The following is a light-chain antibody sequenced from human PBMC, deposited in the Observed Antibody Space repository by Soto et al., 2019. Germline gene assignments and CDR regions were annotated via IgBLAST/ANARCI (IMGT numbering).Light chain of an antibody. CDR3: QQYYNWPWT. V-gene: IGKV3D-15*01. CDR1: QSVSSN. Sequence: ILMTQSPATLSVSPGERATLSCRASQSVSSNVAWYQQKPGQAPRLLIYGASTRATGIPAKFSGSGSGTDFTLTISSLYSEDFAVYYCQQYYNWPWTFGQGTKVEIK. J-gene: IGKJ1*01. CDR2: GAS.